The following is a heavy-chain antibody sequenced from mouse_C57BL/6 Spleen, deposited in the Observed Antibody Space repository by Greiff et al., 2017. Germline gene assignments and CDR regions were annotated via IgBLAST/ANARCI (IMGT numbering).Heavy chain of an antibody. CDR3: ARLDNYDGFAY. V-gene: IGHV1-55*01. J-gene: IGHJ3*01. CDR2: IYPGSGST. CDR1: GYTFTSYW. D-gene: IGHD1-3*01. Sequence: QVQLKESGAELVKPGASVKMSCKASGYTFTSYWITWVKQRPGQGLEWIGDIYPGSGSTNYNEKFKSKATLTVDTSSSTAYMQLSSLTSEDSAVYYCARLDNYDGFAYWGQGTLVTVSA.